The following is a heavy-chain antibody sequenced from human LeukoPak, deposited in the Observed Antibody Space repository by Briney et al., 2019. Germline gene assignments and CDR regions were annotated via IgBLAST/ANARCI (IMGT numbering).Heavy chain of an antibody. CDR1: GFTFSSYA. J-gene: IGHJ4*01. V-gene: IGHV3-9*01. Sequence: GGSLRLSCAASGFTFSSYAMSWVRQVPGKGLEWVSGIYWDGRTDCADSVRGRFTTSRDNAKNSLYLQMNSLRVEDTALYYCTKDDLAGGLDYWGPGTLVTVSS. D-gene: IGHD2-15*01. CDR3: TKDDLAGGLDY. CDR2: IYWDGRT.